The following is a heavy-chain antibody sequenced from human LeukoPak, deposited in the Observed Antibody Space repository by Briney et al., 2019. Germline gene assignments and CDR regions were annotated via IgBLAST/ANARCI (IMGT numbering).Heavy chain of an antibody. Sequence: GGSLRLSCAASGFTFSSYAMSWVRQAPGKGLEWVSAISGSGGSTYYADSVKGRFTISRDNSKNTLYLLMNSLRAEDTAVYYCAKDRSSGWYFDYWGQGTLVTVSS. CDR2: ISGSGGST. CDR1: GFTFSSYA. J-gene: IGHJ4*02. CDR3: AKDRSSGWYFDY. V-gene: IGHV3-23*01. D-gene: IGHD6-19*01.